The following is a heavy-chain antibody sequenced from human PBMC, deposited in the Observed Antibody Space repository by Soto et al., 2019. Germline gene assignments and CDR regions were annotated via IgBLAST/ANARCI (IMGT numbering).Heavy chain of an antibody. D-gene: IGHD2-2*01. CDR3: ARALPVAKGGFDP. Sequence: GGSLRLSCAASGFTVSNTYMTWVRQPPRKGLECVSVIYTAGGTNYADSVKGRFIISRDNSKSTLYLQMNSLRAEDTAVYYCARALPVAKGGFDPWGQGTLVTVSS. J-gene: IGHJ5*02. V-gene: IGHV3-53*01. CDR1: GFTVSNTY. CDR2: IYTAGGT.